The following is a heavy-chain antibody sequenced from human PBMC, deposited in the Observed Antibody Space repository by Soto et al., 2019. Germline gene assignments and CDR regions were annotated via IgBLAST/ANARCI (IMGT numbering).Heavy chain of an antibody. CDR3: ATEGYGSGSLDY. D-gene: IGHD3-10*01. CDR1: GFTFSSYG. V-gene: IGHV3-33*01. Sequence: QVQLVESGGGVVQPGRSLRLSCAASGFTFSSYGIHWVRQAPGKGLEWVAVIWYDGSNKYYADSVKGRFTISRDNSKNTLYLQMNSLRAEDTAVYYCATEGYGSGSLDYWGQGTLVTVSS. J-gene: IGHJ4*02. CDR2: IWYDGSNK.